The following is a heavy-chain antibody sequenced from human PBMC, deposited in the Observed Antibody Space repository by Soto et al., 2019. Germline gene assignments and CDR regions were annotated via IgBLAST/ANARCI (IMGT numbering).Heavy chain of an antibody. V-gene: IGHV3-30*18. D-gene: IGHD2-2*03. CDR1: GFTFSSYG. J-gene: IGHJ6*02. CDR3: AKDIMDIVVVPAAPPPNLYYGMDV. Sequence: GGSLRLSCAASGFTFSSYGMHWVRQAPGKGLEWVAVISYDGSNKYYADSVKGRFTISRDNSKNTLYLQMNSLRAEDTAVYYCAKDIMDIVVVPAAPPPNLYYGMDVWGQGTTVTVSS. CDR2: ISYDGSNK.